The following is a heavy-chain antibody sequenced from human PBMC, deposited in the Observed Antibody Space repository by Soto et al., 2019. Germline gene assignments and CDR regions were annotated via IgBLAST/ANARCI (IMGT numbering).Heavy chain of an antibody. D-gene: IGHD3-10*01. J-gene: IGHJ6*02. V-gene: IGHV3-30*18. CDR2: ISYDGSNK. CDR3: AKGARIISLGGYYGMDV. CDR1: GFTFSSYG. Sequence: QVQLVESGGGVVQPGRSLRLSCAASGFTFSSYGMHWVRQAPGKGLEWVAVISYDGSNKYYADSVKGRFTISRDNSKNTLYLQMNSLRAEDTAVYYCAKGARIISLGGYYGMDVWGQGTTVTVSS.